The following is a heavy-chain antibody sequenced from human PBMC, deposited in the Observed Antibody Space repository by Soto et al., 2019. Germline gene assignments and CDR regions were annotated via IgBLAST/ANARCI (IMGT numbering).Heavy chain of an antibody. V-gene: IGHV4-31*03. D-gene: IGHD3-22*01. Sequence: QVQLQESGPGLVKPSQTLSLTCTVSGGSISSGGYYWSWIRQHPGKGLEWIGYIYYSGSTYYNQSLKSRVTISVDTSKNQFSLKLSSVTAADTAVYYCARVRKYYYDSSGYYYPPYYFDYWGQGTLVTVSS. J-gene: IGHJ4*02. CDR2: IYYSGST. CDR1: GGSISSGGYY. CDR3: ARVRKYYYDSSGYYYPPYYFDY.